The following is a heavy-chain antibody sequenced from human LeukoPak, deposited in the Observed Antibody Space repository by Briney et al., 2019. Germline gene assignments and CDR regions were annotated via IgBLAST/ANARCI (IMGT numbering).Heavy chain of an antibody. CDR2: ISSSSSYV. D-gene: IGHD6-13*01. Sequence: PGGSLRLSCAASGFTFTNYNMNWVRQAPGKGLEWVSSISSSSSYVYYADSVKGRFTISRDNAKNSLYLQMNSLRAEDTAVYYCAKDIVAAGLFFDYWGQGTLVTVSS. J-gene: IGHJ4*02. CDR1: GFTFTNYN. V-gene: IGHV3-21*04. CDR3: AKDIVAAGLFFDY.